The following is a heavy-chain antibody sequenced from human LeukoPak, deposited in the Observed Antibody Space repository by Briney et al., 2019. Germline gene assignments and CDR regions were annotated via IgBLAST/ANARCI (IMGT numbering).Heavy chain of an antibody. CDR3: ARAGYSSSWYDY. J-gene: IGHJ4*02. V-gene: IGHV4-59*08. CDR1: GGSISSYY. CDR2: IYYSGST. Sequence: PSETLSLTCTVSGGSISSYYWSWIRQPPGKGLEWIGYIYYSGSTNYNPSLESRVTISVDTSKNQFSLKLSSVTAADTAVYYCARAGYSSSWYDYWGQGTLVTVSS. D-gene: IGHD6-13*01.